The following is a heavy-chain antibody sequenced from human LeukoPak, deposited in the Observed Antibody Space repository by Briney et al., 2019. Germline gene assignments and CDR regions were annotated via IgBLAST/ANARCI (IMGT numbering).Heavy chain of an antibody. CDR3: ASARRDSSGYYLHFDY. CDR1: GYIFTSYY. Sequence: ASVKVSCKASGYIFTSYYMHWVRQAPGQGLEWMGIINPSGGSTSYAQKFQGRVTMTRDTSTSTVYMELSSLRSEDTAVYYCASARRDSSGYYLHFDYWGQGTLVTVSS. V-gene: IGHV1-46*01. J-gene: IGHJ4*02. CDR2: INPSGGST. D-gene: IGHD3-22*01.